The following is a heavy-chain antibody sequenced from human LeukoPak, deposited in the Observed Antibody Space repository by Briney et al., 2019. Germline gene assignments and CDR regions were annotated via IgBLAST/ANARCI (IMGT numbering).Heavy chain of an antibody. CDR1: GFTFRSYA. J-gene: IGHJ4*02. CDR2: IDASGGGI. CDR3: TTFYHEYSPY. Sequence: QPGGSLRLSCAASGFTFRSYAMSWVRQAPGKGLEWVSVIDASGGGIYYADSVKGRFTISRDNSKNTLYLQMNSLKTEDTAVYYCTTFYHEYSPYWGRGTLVTVSS. V-gene: IGHV3-23*01. D-gene: IGHD2/OR15-2a*01.